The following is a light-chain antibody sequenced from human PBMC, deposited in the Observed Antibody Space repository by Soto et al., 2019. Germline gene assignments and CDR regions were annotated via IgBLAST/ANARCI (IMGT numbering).Light chain of an antibody. Sequence: QSVLTQPPSVSGAPGQRVTISCSGTSSSIGAGYEVHWYHQLPGTAPKLVVSGNGNRPSGVPDRLSASKSGTSASLAITGLQAEDEGHYYCQSYDSSLSVVFGTGTKVTVL. J-gene: IGLJ1*01. V-gene: IGLV1-40*01. CDR3: QSYDSSLSVV. CDR1: SSSIGAGYE. CDR2: GNG.